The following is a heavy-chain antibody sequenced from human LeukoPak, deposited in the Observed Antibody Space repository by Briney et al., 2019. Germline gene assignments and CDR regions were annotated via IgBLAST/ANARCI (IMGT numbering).Heavy chain of an antibody. V-gene: IGHV3-30*02. J-gene: IGHJ4*02. CDR1: GFTFSSYG. CDR3: AKMIVPAAIPAY. Sequence: QPVGSLRLSCAASGFTFSSYGMHWVRQATGKGLEWVAFIRYDGSNKYYADSVKGRFTISRDNSKNTLYLQMNSLRAEDTAVYYCAKMIVPAAIPAYWGQGTLVTVSS. CDR2: IRYDGSNK. D-gene: IGHD2-2*02.